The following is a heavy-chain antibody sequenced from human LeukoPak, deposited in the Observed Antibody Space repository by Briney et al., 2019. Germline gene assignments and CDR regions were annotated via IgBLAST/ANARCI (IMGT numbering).Heavy chain of an antibody. CDR1: GFTFSSCS. J-gene: IGHJ4*02. Sequence: GGSLRLSCAASGFTFSSCSMNWVRQAPGKGLEWVSSISSSSSYIYYADSVKGRFTISRDNAKNSLYLQMNSLRAEDTAVYYCARGPLVVLIDYWGQGTLVTVSS. D-gene: IGHD3-22*01. V-gene: IGHV3-21*01. CDR2: ISSSSSYI. CDR3: ARGPLVVLIDY.